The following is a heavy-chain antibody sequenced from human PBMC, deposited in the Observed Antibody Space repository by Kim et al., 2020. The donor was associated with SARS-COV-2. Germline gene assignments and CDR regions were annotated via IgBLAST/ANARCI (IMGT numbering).Heavy chain of an antibody. Sequence: GGSLRLSCAASEFTFSSYSMNWVRQAPGKGLEWVSSIDRTSRYIYYADSVKGRFTISIDNTKNSLYLQMNSLRAEDTAFYYCASETRDWGQGTLVTVSS. J-gene: IGHJ4*02. V-gene: IGHV3-21*01. CDR1: EFTFSSYS. CDR3: ASETRD. CDR2: IDRTSRYI.